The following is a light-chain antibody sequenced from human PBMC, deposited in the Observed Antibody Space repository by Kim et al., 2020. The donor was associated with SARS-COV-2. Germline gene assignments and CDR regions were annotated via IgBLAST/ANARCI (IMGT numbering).Light chain of an antibody. Sequence: SSELTQDPAVSVALVQTVRITCQGDSLRSYYASWYQQKPGQAPVLVIYGKNNRPSGIPDPFSGSSSGNTASLTITGAQAEDEADYYCNSRDSSGNHLGVFGGGTQLTVL. CDR3: NSRDSSGNHLGV. CDR2: GKN. V-gene: IGLV3-19*01. CDR1: SLRSYY. J-gene: IGLJ2*01.